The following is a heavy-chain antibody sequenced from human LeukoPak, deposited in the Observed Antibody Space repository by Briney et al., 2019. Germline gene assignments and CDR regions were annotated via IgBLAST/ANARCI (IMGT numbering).Heavy chain of an antibody. Sequence: SVKVSCKASGGTFSNYGISWVRQAPGQGLEWMGGIIPILGTANYAQNFQGRVTITSDESTRTVYMELSSLGSEDTAVYYCARAHSSGWFFFDYWGQGTLVTVSS. V-gene: IGHV1-69*13. CDR2: IIPILGTA. D-gene: IGHD6-19*01. CDR1: GGTFSNYG. CDR3: ARAHSSGWFFFDY. J-gene: IGHJ4*02.